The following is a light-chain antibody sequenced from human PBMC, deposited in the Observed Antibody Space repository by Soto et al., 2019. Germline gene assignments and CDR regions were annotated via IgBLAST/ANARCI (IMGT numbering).Light chain of an antibody. V-gene: IGKV1-5*03. CDR3: QHYNSYSEA. CDR1: QTISSW. CDR2: KAS. Sequence: DIQMTQSPSTLSGPVGDRVNITCRASQTISSWLAWYQQKPGKDTKLLSYKASTLKSGVPSRVSGRGSRTKVTLTISSLQTDDFATYYCQHYNSYSEAFGQGTKVDI. J-gene: IGKJ1*01.